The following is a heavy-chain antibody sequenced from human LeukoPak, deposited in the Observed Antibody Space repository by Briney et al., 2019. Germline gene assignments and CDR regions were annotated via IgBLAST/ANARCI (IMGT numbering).Heavy chain of an antibody. CDR2: IYYSGST. CDR3: ASHLSTSCYHCGAFDI. CDR1: GGSISSYY. Sequence: SETLSLTCTVSGGSISSYYWSWIRQPPGKGLEWIGYIYYSGSTNYNPSLKSRVTISVDTSKNQFSLKLSSVTAADTAVYYCASHLSTSCYHCGAFDIWGQGTMVTVSS. V-gene: IGHV4-59*08. J-gene: IGHJ3*02. D-gene: IGHD2-2*01.